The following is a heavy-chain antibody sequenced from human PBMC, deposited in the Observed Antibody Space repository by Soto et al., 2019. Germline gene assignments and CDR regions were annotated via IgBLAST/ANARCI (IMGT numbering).Heavy chain of an antibody. Sequence: GGSLRLSCAASGFTFSSYAMSWVRQAPGKGLEWVSAISGGGGSTYYADSVKGRFTISRDNSKNTLYLQMNSLRAEDTAVYYCAKVERFGGYDPIYYYGMDVWGQGTTVTVSS. CDR1: GFTFSSYA. CDR3: AKVERFGGYDPIYYYGMDV. CDR2: ISGGGGST. V-gene: IGHV3-23*01. D-gene: IGHD5-12*01. J-gene: IGHJ6*02.